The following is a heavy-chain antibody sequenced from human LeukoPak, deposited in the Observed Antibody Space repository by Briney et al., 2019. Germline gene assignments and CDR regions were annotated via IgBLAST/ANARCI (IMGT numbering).Heavy chain of an antibody. CDR3: ARGIADPYSFDS. J-gene: IGHJ4*02. CDR1: GGSINFYY. V-gene: IGHV4-4*07. D-gene: IGHD6-13*01. CDR2: IYSTGGT. Sequence: SETLSLTCTVSGGSINFYYWSWIRQPAGKGLEWIGRIYSTGGTNYSPSLKSRVTMSVDKSKNQFSLNLSSVTAADTAVYYCARGIADPYSFDSWGQGTLVTVSS.